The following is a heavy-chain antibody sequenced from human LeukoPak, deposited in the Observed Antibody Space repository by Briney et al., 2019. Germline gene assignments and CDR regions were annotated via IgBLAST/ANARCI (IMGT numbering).Heavy chain of an antibody. CDR2: IYHSGST. Sequence: SETLSLTCTVSGYSISSGYYWGWIRQPPGKGLEWIGSIYHSGSTYYNPSLKSRVTISVDTSKNQFSLKLSSVTAADTAVYYCASAWNADYFDYWGQGTLVTVSS. CDR3: ASAWNADYFDY. CDR1: GYSISSGYY. J-gene: IGHJ4*02. V-gene: IGHV4-38-2*02. D-gene: IGHD1-1*01.